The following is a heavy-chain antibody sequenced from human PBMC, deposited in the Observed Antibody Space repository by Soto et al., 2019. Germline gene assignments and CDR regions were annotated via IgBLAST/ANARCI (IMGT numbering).Heavy chain of an antibody. Sequence: PGGSLRLSCAASGFTFSSYSMNWVRQAPVKGLEWVSSISSSSSYIYYADSLKVRFTISRDNAKNSLYLQMNSLRAEDTAVYYCARFFKSVISGIDYWGQGTLVTVSS. D-gene: IGHD3-22*01. CDR1: GFTFSSYS. J-gene: IGHJ4*02. V-gene: IGHV3-21*01. CDR3: ARFFKSVISGIDY. CDR2: ISSSSSYI.